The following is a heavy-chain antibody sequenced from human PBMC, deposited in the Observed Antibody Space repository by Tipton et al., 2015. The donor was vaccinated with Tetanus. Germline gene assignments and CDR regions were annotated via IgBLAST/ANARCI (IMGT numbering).Heavy chain of an antibody. CDR1: GGSISSGGYS. Sequence: TLSLTCAVSGGSISSGGYSWTWIRQPPGKGLQWIGYMYYSGTTHYNPSLKSRVTISIDRSKNQLSLKLTSVTAADTAVYYCARATSTGPAYNWFDPWGQGTLATVSS. CDR3: ARATSTGPAYNWFDP. D-gene: IGHD2-8*02. V-gene: IGHV4-30-2*01. J-gene: IGHJ5*02. CDR2: MYYSGTT.